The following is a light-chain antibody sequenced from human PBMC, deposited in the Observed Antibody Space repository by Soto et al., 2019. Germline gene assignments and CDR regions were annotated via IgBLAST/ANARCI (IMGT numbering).Light chain of an antibody. CDR2: EVS. CDR3: SSYTTTSDLV. Sequence: QSVLTQPASVSGSPGQSITISCTGTSSDVGGYDYVSWYQHHPGKVPKLIIYEVSKRPSGVSHRFSGSKSGNTASLTISGLQTEDEADYYCSSYTTTSDLVFGGGTKLTV. CDR1: SSDVGGYDY. V-gene: IGLV2-14*01. J-gene: IGLJ2*01.